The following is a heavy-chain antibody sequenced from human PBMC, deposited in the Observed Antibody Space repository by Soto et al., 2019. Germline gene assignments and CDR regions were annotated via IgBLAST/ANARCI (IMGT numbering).Heavy chain of an antibody. V-gene: IGHV4-38-2*02. D-gene: IGHD1-26*01. Sequence: SETLSLTCTVSGYSISSGYYWGWIRQPPGKGLEWIGSIYHSGSTYYNPSLKSRVTISVDTSKNQFSLKLSSVTAADTAVYYCARGGSGSYDYWGQGTLVTVSS. CDR2: IYHSGST. CDR1: GYSISSGYY. J-gene: IGHJ4*02. CDR3: ARGGSGSYDY.